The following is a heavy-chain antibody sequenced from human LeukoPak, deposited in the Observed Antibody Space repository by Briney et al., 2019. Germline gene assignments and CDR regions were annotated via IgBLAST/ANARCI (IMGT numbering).Heavy chain of an antibody. V-gene: IGHV1-69*05. CDR1: GGTFSSYA. D-gene: IGHD3-3*01. Sequence: ASVKVSCKASGGTFSSYAISWVRQAPGQGLEWMGGVIPIFGTANYAQKFQGRVTITTDESTSTAYMELSSLRSEDTAVYYCARAIFGVVRTYYYMDVWGTGTTVTVSS. CDR3: ARAIFGVVRTYYYMDV. J-gene: IGHJ6*03. CDR2: VIPIFGTA.